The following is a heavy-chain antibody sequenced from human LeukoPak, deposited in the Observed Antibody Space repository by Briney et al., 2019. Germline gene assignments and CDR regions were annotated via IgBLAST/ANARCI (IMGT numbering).Heavy chain of an antibody. CDR2: IIPIFGIA. J-gene: IGHJ4*02. V-gene: IGHV1-69*04. D-gene: IGHD5-18*01. CDR1: GGTFSSYA. CDR3: AREGGGYSHGPGVFDY. Sequence: SVKVSCKASGGTFSSYAISWVRQAPGQGLEWMGRIIPIFGIANYAQKFQGRVTITADKSTSTAYMELSSLRSEDTAVYYCAREGGGYSHGPGVFDYWGQGTLVTVSS.